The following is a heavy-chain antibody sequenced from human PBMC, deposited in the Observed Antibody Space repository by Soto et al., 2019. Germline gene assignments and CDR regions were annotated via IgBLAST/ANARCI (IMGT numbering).Heavy chain of an antibody. CDR3: AKRGILGAQGMAYFDL. J-gene: IGHJ2*01. V-gene: IGHV3-30*18. D-gene: IGHD1-26*01. CDR1: GFTFNTYA. CDR2: ITPDGTEQ. Sequence: QVQLMESGGGVVQPGRSLRLSCAASGFTFNTYAMHWVRQAPGKGLEWVAVITPDGTEQYYADSVKGRFTISIDNSKNTLYLQMNSLGLEDMSIYHCAKRGILGAQGMAYFDLWGRGTLVTVSS.